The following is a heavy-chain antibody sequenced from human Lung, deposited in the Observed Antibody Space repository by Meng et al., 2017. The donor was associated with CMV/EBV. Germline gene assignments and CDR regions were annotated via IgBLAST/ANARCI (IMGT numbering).Heavy chain of an antibody. CDR2: IKQDESER. CDR1: GFAFSSFW. Sequence: ESXKISCAASGFAFSSFWMAWVRQAPGKGLEWVGNIKQDESERQYVGSVKGRFTITRDNAKNSLYLQMNSLRAEDTAVYYCARIYGLQFDYWGQGTLVTVSS. J-gene: IGHJ4*02. D-gene: IGHD4-11*01. CDR3: ARIYGLQFDY. V-gene: IGHV3-7*03.